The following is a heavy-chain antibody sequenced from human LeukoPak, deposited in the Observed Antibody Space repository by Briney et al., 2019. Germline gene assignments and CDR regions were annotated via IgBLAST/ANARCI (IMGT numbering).Heavy chain of an antibody. V-gene: IGHV4-59*01. J-gene: IGHJ3*02. D-gene: IGHD3-22*01. CDR1: GGSISSYC. CDR2: VYYSGST. CDR3: AREGGSAYYYGSSGYPTAPHAFDI. Sequence: SETLSLTCTVSGGSISSYCWSWVRKPPAKGQEWNGYVYYSGSTNYIPSLKSRVTISVDTSKNQFSLKPSSVTAAGTAVYYCAREGGSAYYYGSSGYPTAPHAFDISGEGTMVTVSS.